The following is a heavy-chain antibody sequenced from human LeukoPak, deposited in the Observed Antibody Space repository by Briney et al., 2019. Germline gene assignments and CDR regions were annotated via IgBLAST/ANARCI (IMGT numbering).Heavy chain of an antibody. J-gene: IGHJ4*02. Sequence: PSETLSLTCTVSGDSISTYYWSWIRQPPGKGLEWIGCIYYSGGTNYNPSLKSRVTISVDTSKNQFSLKLSSVTAADTAVYYCARDSYGSGREFDYWGQGTLVTVSS. CDR2: IYYSGGT. V-gene: IGHV4-59*01. CDR3: ARDSYGSGREFDY. D-gene: IGHD3-10*01. CDR1: GDSISTYY.